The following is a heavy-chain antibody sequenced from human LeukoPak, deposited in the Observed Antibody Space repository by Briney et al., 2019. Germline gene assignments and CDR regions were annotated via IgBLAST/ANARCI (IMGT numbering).Heavy chain of an antibody. CDR3: ARDDSSSWGEYFQH. J-gene: IGHJ1*01. D-gene: IGHD6-13*01. CDR2: IYYSGST. CDR1: GGSISSYY. V-gene: IGHV4-59*01. Sequence: PSETLSLTCTVSGGSISSYYWSWIRQPPGKGLEWIGYIYYSGSTNYNPSLKSRVTISVDTSKNQFSLKLSSVTAADTAVYYCARDDSSSWGEYFQHWGQGTLVTVSS.